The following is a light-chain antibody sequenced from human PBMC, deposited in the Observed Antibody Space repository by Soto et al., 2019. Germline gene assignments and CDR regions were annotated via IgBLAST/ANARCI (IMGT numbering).Light chain of an antibody. CDR2: GAS. CDR1: QSISSSY. CDR3: QQYGSSSWT. V-gene: IGKV3-20*01. Sequence: EIVSKQSPGSLSLSPGKSSTLSRMASQSISSSYLAWYQQRPGQAPRLLIYGASSRATGIKDRFSGSGSGTEFTLTISRMETEEFAVYYCQQYGSSSWTFGQGTKVDIK. J-gene: IGKJ1*01.